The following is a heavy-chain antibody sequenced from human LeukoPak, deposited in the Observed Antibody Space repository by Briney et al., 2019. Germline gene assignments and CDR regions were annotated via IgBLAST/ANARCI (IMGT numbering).Heavy chain of an antibody. J-gene: IGHJ6*02. D-gene: IGHD3-10*01. V-gene: IGHV1-2*04. CDR3: ARAPGTMVRPGGYYYGMDV. Sequence: GASVKVSCKASGYTFTGYYMHWVRQAPGQGLEWMGWINPNSGGTNYAQKFQGWVTMTRDTSISTAYMELSRLRSDDTAVYYCARAPGTMVRPGGYYYGMDVWGQGTTVTVSS. CDR2: INPNSGGT. CDR1: GYTFTGYY.